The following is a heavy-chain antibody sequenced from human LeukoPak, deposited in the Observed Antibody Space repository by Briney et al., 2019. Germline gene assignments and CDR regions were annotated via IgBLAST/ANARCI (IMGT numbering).Heavy chain of an antibody. CDR2: IYYSGRT. J-gene: IGHJ4*02. V-gene: IGHV4-31*03. D-gene: IGHD1-26*01. CDR1: GGSISSGGYY. CDR3: ARDSRIMGAPGAFDY. Sequence: PSQTLSLTFTVSGGSISSGGYYWIWIRQPPGKALEGIGYIYYSGRTYYHPSLKSRVTISVDTSKNQFSLKLSSVTAADTAVYYCARDSRIMGAPGAFDYWGQGTLVTVSS.